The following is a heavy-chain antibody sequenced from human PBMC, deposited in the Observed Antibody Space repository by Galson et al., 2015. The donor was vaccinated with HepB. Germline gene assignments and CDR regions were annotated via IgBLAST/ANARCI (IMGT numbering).Heavy chain of an antibody. CDR2: IYYSGST. V-gene: IGHV4-61*01. CDR1: GGSVSSNSYY. Sequence: LSLTCTVSGGSVSSNSYYWSWIRQPPGKGLGWIGYIYYSGSTNYNPSLKSRVTISVDTSKNQFSLKLSSVTAADTAVYYCAREVRGVPAAIFDYWGQGTLVTVSS. CDR3: AREVRGVPAAIFDY. J-gene: IGHJ4*02. D-gene: IGHD2-2*01.